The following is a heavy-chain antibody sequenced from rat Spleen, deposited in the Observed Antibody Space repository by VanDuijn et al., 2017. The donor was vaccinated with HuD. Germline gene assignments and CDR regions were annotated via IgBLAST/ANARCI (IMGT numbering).Heavy chain of an antibody. V-gene: IGHV5S10*01. Sequence: EVRLVESGGGLVQPGRSLKLSCAASRFNFSDYTMAWVRQAPEKGLEWVATIFYDGSRTYYRDSVKGRFTISRDNTKSTLYLQMDSLRSEDTATYYCARRRWELGVDNWGQGVMVTVSS. J-gene: IGHJ2*01. CDR3: ARRRWELGVDN. CDR2: IFYDGSRT. CDR1: RFNFSDYT. D-gene: IGHD1-11*01.